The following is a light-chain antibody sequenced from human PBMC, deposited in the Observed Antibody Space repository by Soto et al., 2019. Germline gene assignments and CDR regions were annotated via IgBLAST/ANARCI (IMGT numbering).Light chain of an antibody. CDR2: WAS. CDR3: QQYYTTPFT. CDR1: QSLLYFSNNLDY. J-gene: IGKJ3*01. V-gene: IGKV4-1*01. Sequence: DIVMTQSPDSLAVSLGETATINCKSSQSLLYFSNNLDYLTWYQQKPGQPPRLLIYWASTRESGVPDRFSGSGSGTDFTLTITSLQAEDVAVYYCQQYYTTPFTXGXGTKVEIK.